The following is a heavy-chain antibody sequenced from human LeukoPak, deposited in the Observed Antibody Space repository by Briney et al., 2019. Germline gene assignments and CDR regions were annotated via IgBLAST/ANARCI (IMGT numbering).Heavy chain of an antibody. J-gene: IGHJ4*02. CDR1: GYTFNTYG. CDR3: ANGPDGYNTY. CDR2: ITPFNGNT. D-gene: IGHD5-24*01. V-gene: IGHV1-45*02. Sequence: SVKVSCKASGYTFNTYGITWVRQAPGQALEWMGWITPFNGNTNYAQKFQDRVTITRGRSMSTAYMELSSLRSEDTAMYYCANGPDGYNTYWGQGTLVTVSS.